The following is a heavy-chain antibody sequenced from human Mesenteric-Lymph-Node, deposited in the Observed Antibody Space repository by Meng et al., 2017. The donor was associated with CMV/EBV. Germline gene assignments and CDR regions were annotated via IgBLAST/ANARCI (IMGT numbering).Heavy chain of an antibody. D-gene: IGHD3-22*01. V-gene: IGHV4-59*01. J-gene: IGHJ4*02. CDR1: GASISSYY. CDR3: ARPSEYYDSSGYYYPYDH. Sequence: ESLKISCTVSGASISSYYWTWIRQPPGKGLEWIGYIYYGGSTKYNPSLKSRVTISVDTSKNQFSLKLSSVTAADTAVYYCARPSEYYDSSGYYYPYDHWGQGTLVTVSS. CDR2: IYYGGST.